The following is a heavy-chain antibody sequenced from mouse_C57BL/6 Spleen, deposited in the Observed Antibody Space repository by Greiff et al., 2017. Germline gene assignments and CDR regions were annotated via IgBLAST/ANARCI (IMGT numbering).Heavy chain of an antibody. CDR1: GYAFTNYL. Sequence: QVQLKESGAELVRPGTSVKVSCKASGYAFTNYLIEWVKQRPGRGLEWIGVINPGSGGTNYNEKFKGKATLTADKSSSTAYMQLSNLTSEDSAVYVCVREGGYWGQGTTLTVSA. J-gene: IGHJ2*01. V-gene: IGHV1-54*01. CDR2: INPGSGGT. CDR3: VREGGY.